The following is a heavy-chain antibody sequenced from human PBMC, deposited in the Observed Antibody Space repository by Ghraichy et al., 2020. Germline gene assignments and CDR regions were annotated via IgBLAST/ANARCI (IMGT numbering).Heavy chain of an antibody. CDR2: INHSGST. Sequence: GSLRLSCAVYGGSFSGYYWSWIRQPPGKGLEWIGEINHSGSTNYNPSLKSRVTISVDTSKNQFSLKLSSVTAADTAVYYCARGRLTVGASSSYYFDYWGQGTLVTVSS. CDR1: GGSFSGYY. J-gene: IGHJ4*02. V-gene: IGHV4-34*01. D-gene: IGHD1-26*01. CDR3: ARGRLTVGASSSYYFDY.